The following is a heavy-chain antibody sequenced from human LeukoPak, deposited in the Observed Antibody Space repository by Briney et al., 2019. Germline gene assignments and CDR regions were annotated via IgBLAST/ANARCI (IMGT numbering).Heavy chain of an antibody. Sequence: RPGGSLRLSCAASGFTFSDYYMSWIRQAPGKGLEWVSYISSSSSTIYYADSVKGRFTISRDNAKNSLYLQMNSLRAEDTAVYYCARVSCSSTSCLPGDAFDIWGQGTMVTVSS. J-gene: IGHJ3*02. CDR2: ISSSSSTI. CDR3: ARVSCSSTSCLPGDAFDI. CDR1: GFTFSDYY. V-gene: IGHV3-11*04. D-gene: IGHD2-2*01.